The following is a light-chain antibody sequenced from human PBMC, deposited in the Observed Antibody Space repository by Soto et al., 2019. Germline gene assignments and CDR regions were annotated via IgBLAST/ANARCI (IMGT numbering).Light chain of an antibody. CDR3: QQFGTSPA. Sequence: EIVLTQSPGTLSLSPGERAILSCRASQRVGSSSLAWYQQRPGQAPRLLIYGVSTRATGIPDRFSGSESGTDFTLTISRLEYEDFAVYFCQQFGTSPAFGGGTKVEIK. V-gene: IGKV3-20*01. J-gene: IGKJ4*01. CDR2: GVS. CDR1: QRVGSSS.